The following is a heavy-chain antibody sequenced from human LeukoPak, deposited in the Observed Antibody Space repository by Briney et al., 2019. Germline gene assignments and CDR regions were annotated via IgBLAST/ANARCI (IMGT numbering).Heavy chain of an antibody. CDR1: GGSISSYY. J-gene: IGHJ6*03. CDR3: ATTPPPPGILTSYGPDYYYFYMDV. V-gene: IGHV4-59*08. CDR2: IYYIGST. Sequence: SETLSLTCTVSGGSISSYYWSWIRQPPGKGLEYVGYIYYIGSTKYNPSLKSRVTISVDTSNNQFSLNLRCGAAADAAVYYCATTPPPPGILTSYGPDYYYFYMDVWGKGTTVTVSS. D-gene: IGHD3-9*01.